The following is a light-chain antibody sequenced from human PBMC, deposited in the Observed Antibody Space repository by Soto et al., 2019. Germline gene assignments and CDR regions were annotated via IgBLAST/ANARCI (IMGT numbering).Light chain of an antibody. J-gene: IGKJ5*01. CDR1: QSINRN. Sequence: EIVMTQSPATLSVSPGERATLSCRASQSINRNLAWYQQKPGQAPRLLINGASTRATGIPARFSGSGSGTEFTLNISSLQSEDFAIYYCQQYNNWPPEVTFGQGTRLEI. V-gene: IGKV3-15*01. CDR3: QQYNNWPPEVT. CDR2: GAS.